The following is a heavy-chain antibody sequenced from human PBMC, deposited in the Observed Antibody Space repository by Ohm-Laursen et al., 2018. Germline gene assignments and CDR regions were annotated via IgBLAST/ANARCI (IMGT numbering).Heavy chain of an antibody. J-gene: IGHJ4*02. Sequence: SLRLSVAASGFIFSDYAMYWIRQIPGKGLGGVSYCSSPTDFMYYADTVKGRFTISRDNAKNSLYLQMNSLRDDDTAVYYCARDSPMKGTADSWGQGTLVTVSS. V-gene: IGHV3-11*01. D-gene: IGHD3-22*01. CDR3: ARDSPMKGTADS. CDR2: CSSPTDFM. CDR1: GFIFSDYA.